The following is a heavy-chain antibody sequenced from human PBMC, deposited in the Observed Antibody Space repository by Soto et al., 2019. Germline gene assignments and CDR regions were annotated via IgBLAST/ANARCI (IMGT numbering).Heavy chain of an antibody. D-gene: IGHD4-17*01. CDR1: WDRVARNSAA. J-gene: IGHJ4*02. CDR2: TYYRSKWYN. CDR3: ARVSQGDYGDYGYFDY. Sequence: SQTLSLTGTISWDRVARNSAAWDWIRQAPSRGLAWLGRTYYRSKWYNDYAVSVKSRITISPDTSKNQFPLQLNSVTPEDTAPYYCARVSQGDYGDYGYFDYWGQGTLVTVSS. V-gene: IGHV6-1*01.